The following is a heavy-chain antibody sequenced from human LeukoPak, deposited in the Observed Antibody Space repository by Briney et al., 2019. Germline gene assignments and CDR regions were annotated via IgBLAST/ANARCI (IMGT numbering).Heavy chain of an antibody. CDR1: GYTFTVYY. CDR2: INPNSGGT. Sequence: GASVKVSCKASGYTFTVYYMHWVRQAPGQGLEWMGWINPNSGGTDYAQKFQGRVTMTRDTSISTAYMELSRLRSDDTAVYYCARDLRGITMVRGVIKGLGYWGQGTLVTVSS. J-gene: IGHJ4*02. D-gene: IGHD3-10*01. V-gene: IGHV1-2*02. CDR3: ARDLRGITMVRGVIKGLGY.